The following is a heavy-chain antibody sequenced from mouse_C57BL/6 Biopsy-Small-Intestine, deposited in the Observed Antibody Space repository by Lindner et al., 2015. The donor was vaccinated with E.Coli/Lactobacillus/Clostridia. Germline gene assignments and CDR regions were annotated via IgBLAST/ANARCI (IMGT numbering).Heavy chain of an antibody. CDR2: INPSSGYT. CDR1: GYTFTSYW. CDR3: ARSGVYDGYYWYFDV. V-gene: IGHV1-7*01. J-gene: IGHJ1*03. Sequence: VQLQESGAELAKPGASVKLSCKASGYTFTSYWMHWVKQRPGQGLEWIGYINPSSGYTKYNQKFKDKATLTAGKSSSTAYMQLSSLTYEDSAVYYCARSGVYDGYYWYFDVWGTGTTVTVSS. D-gene: IGHD2-3*01.